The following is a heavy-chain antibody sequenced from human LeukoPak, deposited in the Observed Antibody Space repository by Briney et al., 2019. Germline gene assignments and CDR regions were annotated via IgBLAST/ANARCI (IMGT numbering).Heavy chain of an antibody. CDR1: GFTLSSFS. CDR2: ISDSGNT. J-gene: IGHJ4*02. CDR3: AKAPVTTCRGAYCYPFDY. Sequence: PGGSLTLSCAASGFTLSSFSMSWVRLAPGKGLEWVSAISDSGNTYHADSVKGRFTISRDSSKNTLFLQMNRLRPEDAAVYYCAKAPVTTCRGAYCYPFDYWGQGTLVTVSS. V-gene: IGHV3-23*01. D-gene: IGHD2-21*01.